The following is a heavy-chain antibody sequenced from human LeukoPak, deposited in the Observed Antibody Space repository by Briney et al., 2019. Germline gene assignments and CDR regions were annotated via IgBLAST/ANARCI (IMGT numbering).Heavy chain of an antibody. Sequence: SETLSLTCTVSGGSISNYYWSWIRQPSGKGLEWIGYIYYSGSTNYNPSLKSRVTISVDTSKNQFSLKLSSVTAEDTAVYYCARGGPGWFDPWGQGTLVTVSS. CDR3: ARGGPGWFDP. CDR1: GGSISNYY. J-gene: IGHJ5*02. V-gene: IGHV4-59*01. CDR2: IYYSGST.